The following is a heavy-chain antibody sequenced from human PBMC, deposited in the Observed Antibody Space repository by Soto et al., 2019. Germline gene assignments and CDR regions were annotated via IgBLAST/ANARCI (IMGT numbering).Heavy chain of an antibody. V-gene: IGHV3-23*01. Sequence: GGSLRLSCAASGFTFSSYAMSWVRQAPGKGLEWVAVITDTGGSTYYADSVKGRFTISRDNSKNTLYLQMNSLRAEDTAVYYCARTYFHGSSGLYYWGQGTLVTVSS. CDR1: GFTFSSYA. D-gene: IGHD6-6*01. CDR2: ITDTGGST. J-gene: IGHJ4*02. CDR3: ARTYFHGSSGLYY.